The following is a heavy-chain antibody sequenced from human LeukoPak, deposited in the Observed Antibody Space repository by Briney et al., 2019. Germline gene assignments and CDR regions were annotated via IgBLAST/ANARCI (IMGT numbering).Heavy chain of an antibody. CDR2: IYYSGST. Sequence: PSETLSLTCTVSAGSISGSSYYWGWIRQPPGKGLEWIGTIYYSGSTYYNPSLTSRVTISVDTSKNQFSLKLSSVTAADTAVYYCARGPTLKYFHHWGQGTLVTVSS. CDR1: AGSISGSSYY. V-gene: IGHV4-39*01. J-gene: IGHJ1*01. CDR3: ARGPTLKYFHH.